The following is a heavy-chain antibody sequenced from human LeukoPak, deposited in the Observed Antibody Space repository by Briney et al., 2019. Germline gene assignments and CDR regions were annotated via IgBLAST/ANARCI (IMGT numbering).Heavy chain of an antibody. CDR3: ARESPGFSSGWSYFDY. Sequence: SETLSLTCTVSGGSISSYSWNWVRQPPGKGLEWIGYIYYSGSTNHNPSLKSRVTISVDTSKNQFSLKLSSVTAADTAVYYCARESPGFSSGWSYFDYWGQGTLVTVSS. J-gene: IGHJ4*02. V-gene: IGHV4-59*01. CDR1: GGSISSYS. D-gene: IGHD6-19*01. CDR2: IYYSGST.